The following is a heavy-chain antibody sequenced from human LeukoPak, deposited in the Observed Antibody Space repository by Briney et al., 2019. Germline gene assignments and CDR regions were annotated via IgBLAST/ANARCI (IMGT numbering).Heavy chain of an antibody. Sequence: PSETLSLTCAVYGGSFSGYYWSWIRQPPGKGLEWIGEINHSGSTNYNPSLKSRVTISVDTSKNQFSLKLSSVTAADTAAYYCARHRTTTHYYYYGMDVWGQGTTVTVSS. CDR1: GGSFSGYY. V-gene: IGHV4-34*01. CDR3: ARHRTTTHYYYYGMDV. J-gene: IGHJ6*02. CDR2: INHSGST. D-gene: IGHD1-1*01.